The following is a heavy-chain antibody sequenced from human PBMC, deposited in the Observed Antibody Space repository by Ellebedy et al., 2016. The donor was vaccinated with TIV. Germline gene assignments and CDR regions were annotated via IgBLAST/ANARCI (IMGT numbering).Heavy chain of an antibody. D-gene: IGHD5-18*01. CDR2: ISWNSGTI. J-gene: IGHJ4*02. CDR1: GFTFDDYA. V-gene: IGHV3-9*01. Sequence: SLKISCAASGFTFDDYAMHWARQAPGKGLEWVSGISWNSGTIDYADSVKGRFTISRDNAKNSLYLQMNRLRPEDTALYYCAKGSTTALVTCVDYWGQGTLVTVSS. CDR3: AKGSTTALVTCVDY.